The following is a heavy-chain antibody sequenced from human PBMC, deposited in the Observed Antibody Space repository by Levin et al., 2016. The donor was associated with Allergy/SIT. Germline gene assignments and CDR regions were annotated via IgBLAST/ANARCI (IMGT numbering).Heavy chain of an antibody. Sequence: GGSLRLSCAASGFTFSDYYMSWIRQAPGKGLEWVSYISSSSSYTNYADSVKGRFTISRDNAKNSLYLQMNSLRAEDTAVYYCARDLRAVAAPPTDAFDIWGQGTMVTVSS. D-gene: IGHD6-19*01. J-gene: IGHJ3*02. CDR3: ARDLRAVAAPPTDAFDI. CDR1: GFTFSDYY. CDR2: ISSSSSYT. V-gene: IGHV3-11*06.